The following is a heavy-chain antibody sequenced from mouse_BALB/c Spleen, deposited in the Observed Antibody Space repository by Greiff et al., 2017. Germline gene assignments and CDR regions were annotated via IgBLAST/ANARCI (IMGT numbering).Heavy chain of an antibody. Sequence: EVQLVESGGGLVQPGGSMKLSCVASGFTFSSYWMSWVRQSPEKGLEWVAEIRLKSDNYATHYAESVKGKFTISRDDSKSRLYLQMNSLRAEDTGIYYCTTNWYFDVWGAGTTVTVSS. CDR2: IRLKSDNYAT. J-gene: IGHJ1*01. D-gene: IGHD2-13*01. CDR1: GFTFSSYW. CDR3: TTNWYFDV. V-gene: IGHV6-6*02.